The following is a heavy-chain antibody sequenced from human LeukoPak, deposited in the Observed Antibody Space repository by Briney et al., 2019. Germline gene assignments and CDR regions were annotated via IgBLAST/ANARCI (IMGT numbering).Heavy chain of an antibody. D-gene: IGHD3-10*01. CDR1: GFTLSNYA. CDR2: ITGSGALT. V-gene: IGHV3-23*01. CDR3: AKDRVDGSGSQFDS. Sequence: GGSLRLSCAASGFTLSNYAMTWVRQAPGKGLEWVSSITGSGALTYYTDSVKGRFTISKDNAMDTLFLQMNSLRADDTAVYYCAKDRVDGSGSQFDSWGQGSLVTVSS. J-gene: IGHJ4*02.